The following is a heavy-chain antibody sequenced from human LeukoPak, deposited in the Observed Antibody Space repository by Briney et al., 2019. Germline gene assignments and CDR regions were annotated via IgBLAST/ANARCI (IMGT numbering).Heavy chain of an antibody. CDR1: GITLSNYG. V-gene: IGHV3-23*01. Sequence: GGSLRLSCAVSGITLSNYGMSWVRQAPGKGLEWVAGISDSGGSTNYADSVKGRFTISRDNPKNTLYLQMNSLKAEDTAVYFCAKRGIVIRAVIIVGFHKEAYYFDYWGQGALVTVSS. D-gene: IGHD3-10*01. CDR3: AKRGIVIRAVIIVGFHKEAYYFDY. CDR2: ISDSGGST. J-gene: IGHJ4*02.